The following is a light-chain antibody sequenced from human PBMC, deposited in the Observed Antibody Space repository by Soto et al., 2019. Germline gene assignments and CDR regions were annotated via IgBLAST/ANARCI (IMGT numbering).Light chain of an antibody. CDR1: QSISSW. J-gene: IGKJ4*01. CDR3: QQYNSYPLT. V-gene: IGKV1-5*03. CDR2: KAS. Sequence: DIQMTQSPSTPSASVGDRVTITCRASQSISSWLAWYQQKPGKAPKLLIYKASSLESGVPSRFSGSGSGTEFTLTISSLQPDDFATYYCQQYNSYPLTVGGGTKVDIK.